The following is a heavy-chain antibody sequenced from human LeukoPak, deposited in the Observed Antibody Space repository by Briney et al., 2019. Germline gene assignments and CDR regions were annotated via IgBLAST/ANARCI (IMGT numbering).Heavy chain of an antibody. Sequence: PGGSLRLSCAASGFTFSSYWMHRVRQAPGKGLVWVSRINTDGSSTSHADSVKGRFTISRDNAKNTLYLQMNSLRAEDTAVYYCARSPNWDRVDYWGQGTLVTVSS. V-gene: IGHV3-74*01. D-gene: IGHD1-26*01. CDR1: GFTFSSYW. CDR2: INTDGSST. CDR3: ARSPNWDRVDY. J-gene: IGHJ4*02.